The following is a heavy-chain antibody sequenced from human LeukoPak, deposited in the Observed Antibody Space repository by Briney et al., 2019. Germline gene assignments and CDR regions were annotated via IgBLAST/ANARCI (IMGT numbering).Heavy chain of an antibody. CDR3: ARTAEITMTYYFDY. CDR1: GGSISSSNW. Sequence: SVTLSLTFAVSGGSISSSNWWSWVRQPPGKGLEWIGEINHSGSTNYNPSLKSRVTISVDTSKNQFSLKLSSVTAADTAVYYCARTAEITMTYYFDYWGQGTLVTVSS. CDR2: INHSGST. J-gene: IGHJ4*02. D-gene: IGHD3-22*01. V-gene: IGHV4-4*02.